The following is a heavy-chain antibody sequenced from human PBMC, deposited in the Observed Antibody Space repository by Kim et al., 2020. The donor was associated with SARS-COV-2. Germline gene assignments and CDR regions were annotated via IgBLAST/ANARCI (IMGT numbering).Heavy chain of an antibody. D-gene: IGHD2-8*01. Sequence: SGPTLVNPTQTLTLTCTFSGFSLTASGVGVGVGWIRQPPGKALEWLALIYWDDDKRFSPSLKSRLTITKDTSKNQVVLKLTNMDPMDTATYYCAHRPNSNGPSDYFDYWGQGTLVRVSS. CDR1: GFSLTASGVGVG. CDR3: AHRPNSNGPSDYFDY. V-gene: IGHV2-5*02. J-gene: IGHJ4*02. CDR2: IYWDDDK.